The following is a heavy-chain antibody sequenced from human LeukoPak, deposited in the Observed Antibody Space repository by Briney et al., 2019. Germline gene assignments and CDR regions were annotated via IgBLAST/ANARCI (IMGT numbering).Heavy chain of an antibody. V-gene: IGHV3-7*01. CDR1: GFTFSSYW. Sequence: GGSLRLSCAASGFTFSSYWMSWVRQAPGKGLEWVANIKQDGSEKYYVDSVKGRFTISRDNAKNSLYLQMNSLRAEDTAVYYCARIAAHYYYYYYMDVWGKGTTVTVSS. D-gene: IGHD6-13*01. CDR2: IKQDGSEK. CDR3: ARIAAHYYYYYYMDV. J-gene: IGHJ6*03.